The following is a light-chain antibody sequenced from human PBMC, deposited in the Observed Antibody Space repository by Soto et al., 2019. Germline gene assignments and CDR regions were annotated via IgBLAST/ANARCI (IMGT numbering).Light chain of an antibody. CDR1: QSVSSY. J-gene: IGKJ3*01. CDR3: QQRSNWPLIT. Sequence: EIVLTQSPATLSLSPGESATLSCRASQSVSSYLAWYQQKPGQAPRLLVYDASNRAPGIPARFSGSGSGTDFTLTISNLEPEDFAVYCCQQRSNWPLITFGPGTKVDIK. CDR2: DAS. V-gene: IGKV3-11*01.